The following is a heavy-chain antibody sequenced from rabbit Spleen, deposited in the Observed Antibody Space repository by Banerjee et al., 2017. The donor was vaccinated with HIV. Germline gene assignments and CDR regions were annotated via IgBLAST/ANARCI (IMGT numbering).Heavy chain of an antibody. V-gene: IGHV1S45*01. D-gene: IGHD8-1*01. Sequence: QEQLVESGGGLVQPEGSLTLTCTASGFSFSVNYWMCWVRQAPGKGLEWIACIYVGSSGTTYYASWAKGRFTISKTSSTTVTLQMTSLTAADTATYFCARDTGSSFSTYGMDLWGPGTLVTVS. CDR3: ARDTGSSFSTYGMDL. CDR2: IYVGSSGTT. J-gene: IGHJ6*01. CDR1: GFSFSVNYW.